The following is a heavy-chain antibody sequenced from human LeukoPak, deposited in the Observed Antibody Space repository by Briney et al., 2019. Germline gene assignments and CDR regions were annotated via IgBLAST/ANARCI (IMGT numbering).Heavy chain of an antibody. CDR2: IIGSGGST. CDR1: GFTFSNYA. V-gene: IGHV3-23*01. Sequence: PGGSLRLSCAASGFTFSNYAMTWVRQAPGRGLEWVSGIIGSGGSTYYADSVQGRFTISRDNSKNTLYLQMNSLRAEDTAVYYCARDGNVVVPRWYFDLWGRGTLVTVSS. CDR3: ARDGNVVVPRWYFDL. J-gene: IGHJ2*01. D-gene: IGHD2-21*01.